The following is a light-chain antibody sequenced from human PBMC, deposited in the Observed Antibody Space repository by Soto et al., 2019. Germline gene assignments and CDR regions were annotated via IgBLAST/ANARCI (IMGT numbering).Light chain of an antibody. CDR3: AAWDDSLNRVL. CDR1: SSNIGSNT. Sequence: QYVLTQPPSASGTPGQRVTISCSGSSSNIGSNTVNWYQQLPGTAPKLLIYSNNQRPSGVPDRFSGSKSGTSASLSISGLQSEDEADYYCAAWDDSLNRVLFGGGTQLTVL. J-gene: IGLJ2*01. V-gene: IGLV1-44*01. CDR2: SNN.